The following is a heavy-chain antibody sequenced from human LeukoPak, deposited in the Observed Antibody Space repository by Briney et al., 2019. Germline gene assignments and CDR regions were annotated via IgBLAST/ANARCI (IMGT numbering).Heavy chain of an antibody. J-gene: IGHJ3*02. V-gene: IGHV3-23*01. CDR1: GFTFSSYA. Sequence: PGGSLRLSCAASGFTFSSYAMSWVRQAPGKGLDWVSGISGSDTTYYADSVRGRFTISRDYSKNTLFLQINSLRAGDTAVYYCAKLSRGSAVVNDAFDIWGHGTMVTVSS. CDR3: AKLSRGSAVVNDAFDI. CDR2: ISGSDTT. D-gene: IGHD2-21*01.